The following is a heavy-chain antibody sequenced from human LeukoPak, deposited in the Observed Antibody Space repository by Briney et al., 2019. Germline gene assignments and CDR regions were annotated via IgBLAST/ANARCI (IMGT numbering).Heavy chain of an antibody. CDR1: GYSFTSYW. D-gene: IGHD5-12*01. CDR2: IDPSDSYT. CDR3: ARHGSIVATIPDFDY. Sequence: GESLKISCKGSGYSFTSYWISWVRQMPGKGLEWMGRIDPSDSYTNYSPSLQGHVTISADKSISTAYLQWSSLKASDTAMYYCARHGSIVATIPDFDYWGQGTLVTVSS. V-gene: IGHV5-10-1*01. J-gene: IGHJ4*02.